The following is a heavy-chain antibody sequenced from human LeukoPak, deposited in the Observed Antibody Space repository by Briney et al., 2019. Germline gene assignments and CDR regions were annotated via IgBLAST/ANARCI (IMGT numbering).Heavy chain of an antibody. Sequence: GGSLRLSCAASGFTVSSSYMNWVRHAPWKGLEWVSVSYSGGNTYYADSVKGRFTISRDTSKNTLYLQMNSLRAEDTAVYYCAREVVLVPAAMVYYYYGMDVWGQGTTVTVSS. D-gene: IGHD2-2*01. CDR1: GFTVSSSY. CDR3: AREVVLVPAAMVYYYYGMDV. V-gene: IGHV3-53*01. J-gene: IGHJ6*02. CDR2: SYSGGNT.